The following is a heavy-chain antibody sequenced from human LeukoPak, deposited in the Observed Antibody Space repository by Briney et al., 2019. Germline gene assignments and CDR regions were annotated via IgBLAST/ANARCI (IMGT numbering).Heavy chain of an antibody. V-gene: IGHV1-8*01. CDR1: GYTFTRYH. CDR2: MSPNSGNT. CDR3: ARGDAVAIAAAGTVD. D-gene: IGHD6-13*01. Sequence: ASVKDSCKASGYTFTRYHINWVRQPTGQGLEWMGWMSPNSGNTGYAQKFQGGVTMTRNTSISTAYMELSSLRSEDTAVYYCARGDAVAIAAAGTVDGGQGTLVTVSS. J-gene: IGHJ4*02.